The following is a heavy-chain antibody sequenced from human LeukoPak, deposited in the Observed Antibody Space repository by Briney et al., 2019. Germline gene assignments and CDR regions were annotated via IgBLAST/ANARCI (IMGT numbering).Heavy chain of an antibody. D-gene: IGHD3-10*01. V-gene: IGHV1-46*01. Sequence: ASVKVSCKASGYSFSGYYLHWVRQAPGQGLEWMGIINPSGGSTSYAQKFQGRVTMTRDTSTSTVYMELSSLRSEDTAVYYCASERGPDELISSWGQGTLVTVSS. CDR2: INPSGGST. J-gene: IGHJ4*02. CDR1: GYSFSGYY. CDR3: ASERGPDELISS.